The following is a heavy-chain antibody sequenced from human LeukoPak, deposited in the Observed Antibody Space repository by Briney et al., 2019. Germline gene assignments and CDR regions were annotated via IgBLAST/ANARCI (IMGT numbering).Heavy chain of an antibody. CDR3: ARAPAVAGIGDY. V-gene: IGHV3-30*04. D-gene: IGHD6-19*01. CDR1: GFTFRSYA. Sequence: QVQLVQSGGGVVQPGRSLRLSCAASGFTFRSYAMHWVRQAPGKGLEWVAVISYDGSNKYYADSVKGRFTISRDNSKNTLYLQMNSLRAEDTAVYYCARAPAVAGIGDYWGQGTLVTVSS. CDR2: ISYDGSNK. J-gene: IGHJ4*02.